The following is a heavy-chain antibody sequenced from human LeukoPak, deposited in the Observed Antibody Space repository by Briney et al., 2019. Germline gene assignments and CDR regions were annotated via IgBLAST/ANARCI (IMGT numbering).Heavy chain of an antibody. J-gene: IGHJ5*02. Sequence: ASVKVSCKASGYTFTGYYMHWVRQAPGQELEWMGWINPNSGGTNYAQKFQGRVTMTRDTSISTAYMELSRLRSDDTAVYYCARDRGDYYDSSGYWFDPWGQGTLVTVSS. D-gene: IGHD3-22*01. CDR2: INPNSGGT. V-gene: IGHV1-2*02. CDR3: ARDRGDYYDSSGYWFDP. CDR1: GYTFTGYY.